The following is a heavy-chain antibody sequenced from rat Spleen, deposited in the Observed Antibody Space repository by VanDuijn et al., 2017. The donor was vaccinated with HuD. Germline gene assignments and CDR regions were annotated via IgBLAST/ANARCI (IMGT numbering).Heavy chain of an antibody. CDR1: GFTFSDYY. Sequence: EVQLVESGGGLVQPERSLKLSCAASGFTFSDYYMAWVRQAPKKGLEWVASITYEGTNTYYGDSVKGRFTISRDNAKSTLYLQMNSLRSEDTATYYCARPDSSLYVMDAWGQGASVTVSS. D-gene: IGHD1-2*01. J-gene: IGHJ4*01. V-gene: IGHV5-22*01. CDR3: ARPDSSLYVMDA. CDR2: ITYEGTNT.